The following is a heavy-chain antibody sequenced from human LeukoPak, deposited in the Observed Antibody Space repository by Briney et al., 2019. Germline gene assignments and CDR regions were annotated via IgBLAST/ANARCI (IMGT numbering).Heavy chain of an antibody. Sequence: SETLSLTCTISGGSISSSSYYWGWIRQPPGKGLEWIGTIYYIGSTYYNPSLKSRVTISVDTSKNQFSLKLSSVTAADTAVYYCAREATTVTHFDSWGQGTLVTVSS. CDR3: AREATTVTHFDS. CDR1: GGSISSSSYY. J-gene: IGHJ4*02. D-gene: IGHD4-17*01. V-gene: IGHV4-39*07. CDR2: IYYIGST.